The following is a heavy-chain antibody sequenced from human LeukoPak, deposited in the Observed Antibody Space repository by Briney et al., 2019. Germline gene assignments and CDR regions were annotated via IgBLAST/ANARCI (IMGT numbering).Heavy chain of an antibody. J-gene: IGHJ4*02. Sequence: PSETLSLTCTVSGGSISSSSYYWGWIRQPPGKGLEWIGSIYYSGSTYYNPSLKSRVTISVDTSKNQFSLKLSSVTATDTAVYYCARARGDYDSSGYWFDYWGQGTLVTVSS. V-gene: IGHV4-39*01. CDR2: IYYSGST. D-gene: IGHD3-22*01. CDR3: ARARGDYDSSGYWFDY. CDR1: GGSISSSSYY.